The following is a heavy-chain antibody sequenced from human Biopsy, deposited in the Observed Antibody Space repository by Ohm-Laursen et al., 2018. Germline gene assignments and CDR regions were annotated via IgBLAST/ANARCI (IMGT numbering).Heavy chain of an antibody. V-gene: IGHV3-11*01. D-gene: IGHD5-24*01. Sequence: SLRLSCAASGFTFSDYYMSWIRQAPGEGLEWVSYITSGGSTTDYADSVKGRFTISRDNAKSSLFLQMNSLRAEDTAVYYCARDVEGFYSYAMDVWGQGTTVTVSS. CDR3: ARDVEGFYSYAMDV. CDR2: ITSGGSTT. J-gene: IGHJ6*02. CDR1: GFTFSDYY.